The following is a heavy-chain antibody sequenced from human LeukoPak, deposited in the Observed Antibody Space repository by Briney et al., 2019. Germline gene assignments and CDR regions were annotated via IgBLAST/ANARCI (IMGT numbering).Heavy chain of an antibody. V-gene: IGHV3-48*03. Sequence: GGSLRLSCAASGFTFSSYEMNWVRQAPGKGLEWVSYISSSGSTIYYADSVKGRFTISRDNAKNSLYLQMNSLRAEDTAVYYCARLRHYGSGSYPMTGNWFDPWGQGTLVSVSS. D-gene: IGHD3-10*01. J-gene: IGHJ5*02. CDR2: ISSSGSTI. CDR3: ARLRHYGSGSYPMTGNWFDP. CDR1: GFTFSSYE.